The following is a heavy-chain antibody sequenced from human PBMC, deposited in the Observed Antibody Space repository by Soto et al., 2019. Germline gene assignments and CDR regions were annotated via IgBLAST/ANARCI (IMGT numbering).Heavy chain of an antibody. CDR2: ISYDGSNK. CDR1: GFTFSSYG. Sequence: QVQLVESGGGVVQPGRSLRLSCAASGFTFSSYGMHWVRQAPGKGLEWVAVISYDGSNKYYADSVKGRFTISRDNSKNTLYLQMNSLRAEDTAVYYCAKDSYSGSYGRSKFDYWGQGTLVTVSS. D-gene: IGHD1-26*01. CDR3: AKDSYSGSYGRSKFDY. V-gene: IGHV3-30*18. J-gene: IGHJ4*02.